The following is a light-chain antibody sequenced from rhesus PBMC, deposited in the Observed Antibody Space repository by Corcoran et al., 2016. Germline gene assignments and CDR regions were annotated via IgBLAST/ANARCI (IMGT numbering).Light chain of an antibody. CDR1: QNIAGS. J-gene: IGKJ1*01. Sequence: EIVLTQSPAFRSVTLQEKVTIICHASQNIAGSLHWYQPKPGQSLRLLIKYASQSISGVPSRVSGSGSGTDFTLTINSLEAEDAATYYCQQSSRFPRTFGQGTKVDIK. V-gene: IGKV6-55*01. CDR2: YAS. CDR3: QQSSRFPRT.